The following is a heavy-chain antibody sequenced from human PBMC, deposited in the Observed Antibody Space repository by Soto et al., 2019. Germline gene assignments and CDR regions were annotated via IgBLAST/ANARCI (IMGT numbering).Heavy chain of an antibody. V-gene: IGHV3-73*01. CDR1: GFTFSGSA. CDR3: TRHKEDYYDSSGYYWVDY. Sequence: PGGSLRLSCAASGFTFSGSAMHWVRQASGKGLEWVGRIRSKANSYATAYVASVKGRFTISRDDSKNTAYLQMNSLKTEDTAVYYCTRHKEDYYDSSGYYWVDYWGQGTLVTVSS. D-gene: IGHD3-22*01. J-gene: IGHJ4*02. CDR2: IRSKANSYAT.